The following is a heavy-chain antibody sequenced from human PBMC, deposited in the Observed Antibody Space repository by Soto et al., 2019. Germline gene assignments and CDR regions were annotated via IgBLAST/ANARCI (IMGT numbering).Heavy chain of an antibody. CDR1: GFTFSEYS. CDR2: ITHSGTYV. J-gene: IGHJ4*02. D-gene: IGHD5-12*01. CDR3: ARARGNDWYSDY. Sequence: EVQLVESGGGLVRPGGSLRLSCTASGFTFSEYSMSWVRQAPGKVLEWVSSITHSGTYVYYADSVKGRFTISRDSASNSLFLQMTSLRAEDTAVYHCARARGNDWYSDYWGQGTLVTVSS. V-gene: IGHV3-21*01.